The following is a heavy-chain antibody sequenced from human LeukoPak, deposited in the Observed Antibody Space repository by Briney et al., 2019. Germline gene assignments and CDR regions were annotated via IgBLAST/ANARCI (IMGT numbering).Heavy chain of an antibody. V-gene: IGHV4-59*08. CDR3: ASARGYSYGFGAFDI. CDR1: GGSISSYY. D-gene: IGHD5-18*01. J-gene: IGHJ3*02. CDR2: IYYSGST. Sequence: SETLSLTCTVSGGSISSYYWSWIRQPPGKGLEWIGYIYYSGSTNYNPSLKSRVTISVDTSKNQFSLKLSSVTAADTAVYYCASARGYSYGFGAFDIWGQGTMVTVSS.